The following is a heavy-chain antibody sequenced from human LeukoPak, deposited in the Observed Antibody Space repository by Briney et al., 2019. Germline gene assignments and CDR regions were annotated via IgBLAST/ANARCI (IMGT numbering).Heavy chain of an antibody. J-gene: IGHJ4*02. D-gene: IGHD5-24*01. V-gene: IGHV3-7*04. CDR1: GFTFSSYW. Sequence: PGGPLRLSCAASGFTFSSYWMSWVRQAPGKGLEWVANIKPDGSVINYVDSVKGRFTISRDNAKNSLYLQMNSLRVEDTAVYYCSRSGHNSHWGQGTLVTVSS. CDR3: SRSGHNSH. CDR2: IKPDGSVI.